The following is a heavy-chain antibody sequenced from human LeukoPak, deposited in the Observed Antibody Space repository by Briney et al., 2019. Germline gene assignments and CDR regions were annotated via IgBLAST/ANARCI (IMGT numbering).Heavy chain of an antibody. CDR1: GGSFSGYY. CDR2: INHSGST. CDR3: ARAHIRSSWRPYNWFDP. J-gene: IGHJ5*02. D-gene: IGHD6-13*01. V-gene: IGHV4-34*01. Sequence: SETLSLTCAVYGGSFSGYYWSWIRQPPGKGLEWIGEINHSGSTNHNPSLKSRVAISVDTSKNQFSLKLSSVTAADTAVYYCARAHIRSSWRPYNWFDPWGQGTLVTVSS.